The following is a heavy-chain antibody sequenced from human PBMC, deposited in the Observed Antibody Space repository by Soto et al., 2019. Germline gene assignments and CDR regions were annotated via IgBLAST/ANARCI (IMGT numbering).Heavy chain of an antibody. V-gene: IGHV1-69*06. D-gene: IGHD3-10*01. CDR2: IVPVFGTL. J-gene: IGHJ4*02. CDR3: AGVASGSTWYYFDY. Sequence: QLQLVQSGAEVKKPGSSVRVSCKPSGDTFTKYAISWLRQAPGQGLEWMGGIVPVFGTLNHAQRFKGRVTITADKSTSTSYVELTSLTAEDTAVYYCAGVASGSTWYYFDYWGQGTLVTVSS. CDR1: GDTFTKYA.